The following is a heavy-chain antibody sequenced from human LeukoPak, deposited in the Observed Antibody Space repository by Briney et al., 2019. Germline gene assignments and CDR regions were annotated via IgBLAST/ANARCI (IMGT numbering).Heavy chain of an antibody. J-gene: IGHJ4*02. CDR1: GFTFSSYW. D-gene: IGHD3-10*01. Sequence: GGSLRLSCPASGFTFSSYWMSWVRQAPGKGLEWVANIKQDGSEKYYVDSVKGRFTISRDNAKNSLYLQMNSLGAEDTAVYYCAREIRWFGGYLTDYWGQGTLVTVSS. CDR3: AREIRWFGGYLTDY. CDR2: IKQDGSEK. V-gene: IGHV3-7*04.